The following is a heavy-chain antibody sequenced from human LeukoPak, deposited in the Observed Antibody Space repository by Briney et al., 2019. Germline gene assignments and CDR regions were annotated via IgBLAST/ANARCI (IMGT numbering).Heavy chain of an antibody. CDR3: ARGSVGRWRYTDAEFDY. V-gene: IGHV4-61*02. J-gene: IGHJ4*02. Sequence: PSETLSLTCTVSGGSISSGSYYWSWIRQPAGKGLEWIGRIYTSGSTNYNPSLKSRVTISVDTSKNQFSLKLSSVTAADTAVYYCARGSVGRWRYTDAEFDYWGQGTLVTVSS. D-gene: IGHD3-16*02. CDR1: GGSISSGSYY. CDR2: IYTSGST.